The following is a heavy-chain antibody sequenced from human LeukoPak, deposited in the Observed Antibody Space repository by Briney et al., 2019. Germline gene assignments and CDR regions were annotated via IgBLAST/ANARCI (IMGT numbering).Heavy chain of an antibody. J-gene: IGHJ4*02. V-gene: IGHV4-59*01. D-gene: IGHD6-19*01. Sequence: SETLSLTCTVSGGSISTYYWSWIRQPPGKGLEWLGYIFYTGSTNYNPSLKSRVTMSIDTSKNQFSLKLSSVTAADTAVYYCTRAQRAAGAVAGTVIDYWGQGTLVTVSS. CDR3: TRAQRAAGAVAGTVIDY. CDR2: IFYTGST. CDR1: GGSISTYY.